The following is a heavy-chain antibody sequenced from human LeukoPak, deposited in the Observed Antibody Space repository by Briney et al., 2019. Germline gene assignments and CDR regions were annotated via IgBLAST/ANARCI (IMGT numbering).Heavy chain of an antibody. Sequence: GRSLRLSCAASGFTFDNYAMHWVRQAPGKGLEWVSGISWNSGSIGYADSVKGRFTISRDNAKNSLYLQMNSLRAEDTALYYCAKDRELELPVYYFDYWGQGTLVTVSS. J-gene: IGHJ4*02. CDR2: ISWNSGSI. D-gene: IGHD1-7*01. CDR3: AKDRELELPVYYFDY. CDR1: GFTFDNYA. V-gene: IGHV3-9*01.